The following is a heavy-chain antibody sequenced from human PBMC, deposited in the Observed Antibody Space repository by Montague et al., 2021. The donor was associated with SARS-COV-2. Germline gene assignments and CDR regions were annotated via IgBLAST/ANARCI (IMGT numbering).Heavy chain of an antibody. V-gene: IGHV6-1*01. Sequence: CAISGDSVVGLRPRSEWHTQDLQSAIKRVGRLLYRKKRKSDYARSVKGRIAINPDTSKNQFSLQLSSVTPEDTALYYCVRGIEAAGSYDYWGQGTLVTVSS. CDR1: GDSVVGLRPR. J-gene: IGHJ4*02. D-gene: IGHD6-13*01. CDR3: VRGIEAAGSYDY. CDR2: LLYRKKRKS.